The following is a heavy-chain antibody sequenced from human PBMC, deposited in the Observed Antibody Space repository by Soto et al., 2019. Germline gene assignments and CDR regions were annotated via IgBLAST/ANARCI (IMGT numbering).Heavy chain of an antibody. V-gene: IGHV4-34*01. Sequence: PSETLSLTCAVYGGSFSGYYWSWIRQPPGKGLEWIGEINHSGSTNYNPSLKSRVTISVDTSENQFSLKLSSVTAADTAVYYCAGIKGDGSSSPTAFDYWGQGTLVTVSS. D-gene: IGHD6-6*01. CDR1: GGSFSGYY. J-gene: IGHJ4*02. CDR3: AGIKGDGSSSPTAFDY. CDR2: INHSGST.